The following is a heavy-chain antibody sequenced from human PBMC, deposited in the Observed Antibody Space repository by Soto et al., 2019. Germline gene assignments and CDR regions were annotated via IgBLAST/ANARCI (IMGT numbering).Heavy chain of an antibody. CDR3: ARSPARGERSYYYYMDV. CDR2: IYYSGST. Sequence: SETLSLTCTVSGGSISSSSYYWGWIRQPPGKGLEWIGSIYYSGSTYYNPSLKSRVTISVDTSKNQFSLKLSSVTAADTAVYYCARSPARGERSYYYYMDVWGKGTTVTVS. J-gene: IGHJ6*03. D-gene: IGHD1-1*01. V-gene: IGHV4-39*01. CDR1: GGSISSSSYY.